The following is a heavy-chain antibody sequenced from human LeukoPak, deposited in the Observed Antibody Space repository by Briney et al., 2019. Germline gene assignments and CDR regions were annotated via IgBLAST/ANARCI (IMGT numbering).Heavy chain of an antibody. CDR2: ISGSGDNT. D-gene: IGHD6-13*01. CDR1: GFIFSTYG. CDR3: AKGGGSTWFSK. V-gene: IGHV3-23*01. Sequence: GGSLRLSCATSGFIFSTYGMSWVRQAPGKGLEWVALISGSGDNTDYADSVKGRFTISRDNSKHTLYLQMNTLRTDDTAVYFCAKGGGSTWFSKWGQGTLVTVSS. J-gene: IGHJ4*02.